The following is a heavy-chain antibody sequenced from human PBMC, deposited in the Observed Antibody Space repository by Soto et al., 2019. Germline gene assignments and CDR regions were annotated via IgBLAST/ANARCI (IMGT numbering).Heavy chain of an antibody. D-gene: IGHD6-13*01. CDR2: ISTSGGST. J-gene: IGHJ4*02. Sequence: EVQLLDSGGGLVRPGGSLRLSCAASGFTFNTYPMSWVRQAPGKGLEWVSAISTSGGSTYYADSVKGRFTISRDNSKNTVLLQMNSLRAEDPAVYYCAALLSVGGTRRPIDYFDYWGQGTLVTVSS. CDR1: GFTFNTYP. V-gene: IGHV3-23*01. CDR3: AALLSVGGTRRPIDYFDY.